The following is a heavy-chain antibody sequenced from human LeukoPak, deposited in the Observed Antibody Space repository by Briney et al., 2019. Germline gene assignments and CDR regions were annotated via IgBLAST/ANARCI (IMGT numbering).Heavy chain of an antibody. CDR1: GFTFITYA. V-gene: IGHV3-23*01. Sequence: GGSLRLSCAASGFTFITYAMSWVRQAPGKGLEWVSSISGGGGSTYYADSVKGRFTISRDNAKNTLYLQMNSLRAEATAVYYCAKGLDGQTTFFDYWGQGTLVTVSS. CDR3: AKGLDGQTTFFDY. J-gene: IGHJ4*02. CDR2: ISGGGGST. D-gene: IGHD2/OR15-2a*01.